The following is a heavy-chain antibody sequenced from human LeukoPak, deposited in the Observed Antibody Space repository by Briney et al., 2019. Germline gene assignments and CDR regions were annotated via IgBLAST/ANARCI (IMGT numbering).Heavy chain of an antibody. CDR1: GFTFSSYA. V-gene: IGHV3-30*04. CDR3: AREGGQWLVGRGDFDY. D-gene: IGHD6-19*01. J-gene: IGHJ4*02. Sequence: GGSLRLSCAASGFTFSSYAMHWVRQAPGKGLEWVAVISYDGSNKYYADSVKGRFTISRDNSKNTLYLQMNSLRAEDTAVYYCAREGGQWLVGRGDFDYWGQGTLVTVSS. CDR2: ISYDGSNK.